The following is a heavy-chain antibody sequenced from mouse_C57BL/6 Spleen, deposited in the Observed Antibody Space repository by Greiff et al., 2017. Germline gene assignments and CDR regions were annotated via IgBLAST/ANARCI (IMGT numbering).Heavy chain of an antibody. CDR2: IYPSDSET. Sequence: VQLQESGAELVRPGSSVKLSCKASGYTFTSYWMDWVKQRPGQGLEWIGNIYPSDSETHYNQKFKDKATLTVDKSSSTAYMQLSSLTSEDSAVYYCARSGTTPFAYWGQGTLVTVSA. CDR1: GYTFTSYW. V-gene: IGHV1-61*01. D-gene: IGHD3-3*01. J-gene: IGHJ3*01. CDR3: ARSGTTPFAY.